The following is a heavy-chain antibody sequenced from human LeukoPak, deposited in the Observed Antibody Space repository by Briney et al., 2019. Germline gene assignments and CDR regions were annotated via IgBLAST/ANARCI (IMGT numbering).Heavy chain of an antibody. J-gene: IGHJ4*02. Sequence: ALRLSCAASGFTFSSYGMHWVRQAPGKGLKWVAVISYDGSNKYYADSVKGRFTISRDNSKNTLYLQMDSLRAEDTAVYYCAKDPGYGYWGQGTLVTVSS. CDR2: ISYDGSNK. CDR3: AKDPGYGY. V-gene: IGHV3-30*18. D-gene: IGHD5-12*01. CDR1: GFTFSSYG.